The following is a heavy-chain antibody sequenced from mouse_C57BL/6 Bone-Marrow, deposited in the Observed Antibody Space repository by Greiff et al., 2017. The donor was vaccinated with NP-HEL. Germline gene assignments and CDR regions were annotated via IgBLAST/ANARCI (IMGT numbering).Heavy chain of an antibody. V-gene: IGHV5-15*04. CDR3: ARLIYDGTDWYFDV. CDR2: ISNLAYSI. Sequence: EVKLEESGGGLVQPGGSLKLSCAASGFTFSDYGMAWVRQAPRKGPEWVAFISNLAYSIYYADTVTGRFTISRENAKNTLYLKMSSLRSEDTAMYYCARLIYDGTDWYFDVWGTGTTVTVSS. D-gene: IGHD2-3*01. CDR1: GFTFSDYG. J-gene: IGHJ1*03.